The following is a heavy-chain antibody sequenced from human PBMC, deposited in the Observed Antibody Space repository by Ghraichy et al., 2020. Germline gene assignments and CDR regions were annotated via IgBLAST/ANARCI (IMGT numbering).Heavy chain of an antibody. D-gene: IGHD3-3*01. Sequence: GGSLRLSCAASGFTFSSYSMNWVRQAPGKGLEWVSSISSSSSYKYYADSVKGRITISRDNAKNSLYLQMNSLRAEDTAVYYCARDQLRDLEWLLQPSFDYWGQGTLVTVSS. CDR3: ARDQLRDLEWLLQPSFDY. CDR2: ISSSSSYK. CDR1: GFTFSSYS. J-gene: IGHJ4*02. V-gene: IGHV3-21*01.